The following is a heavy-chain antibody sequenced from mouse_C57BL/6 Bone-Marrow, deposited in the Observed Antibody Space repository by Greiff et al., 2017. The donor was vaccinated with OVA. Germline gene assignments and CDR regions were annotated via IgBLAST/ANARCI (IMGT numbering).Heavy chain of an antibody. CDR3: ARWSFGTTPYYFDY. CDR1: GYTFTSYW. J-gene: IGHJ2*01. CDR2: IHPNSGST. V-gene: IGHV1-64*01. D-gene: IGHD1-1*01. Sequence: QVQLQQPGAELVKPGASVKLSCKASGYTFTSYWMHWVKQRPGQGLEWIGMIHPNSGSTNYNEKFKSKATLTVDKSSSTAYMQLSSLTSEDSAVYYCARWSFGTTPYYFDYWGQGTTITVSS.